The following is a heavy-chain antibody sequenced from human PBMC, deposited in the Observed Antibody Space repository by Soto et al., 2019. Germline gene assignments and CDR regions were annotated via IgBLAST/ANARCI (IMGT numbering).Heavy chain of an antibody. V-gene: IGHV4-59*01. J-gene: IGHJ6*02. D-gene: IGHD6-6*01. CDR1: GGSIRTYY. CDR3: ARDRADVSSSTPAGGIDV. CDR2: IHYSGVT. Sequence: TETLSLTCIVSGGSIRTYYWNWIRQPPGGGLEWIAYIHYSGVTNYSPSLRGRVSISIDRSNNEFSLKVSSVTAADTAVYYCARDRADVSSSTPAGGIDVWGPGTKFT.